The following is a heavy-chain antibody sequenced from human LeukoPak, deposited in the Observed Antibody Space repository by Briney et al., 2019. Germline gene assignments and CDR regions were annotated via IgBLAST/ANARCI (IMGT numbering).Heavy chain of an antibody. D-gene: IGHD3-10*01. V-gene: IGHV1-2*02. Sequence: GASVKVSCKASGYTLTSYGISWVRQAPGQGLEWMGWINPNSGGTNYAQKFQGRVTMTRDTSISTAYMELSRLRSDDTAVYYCARRYYYGSGSPGLDYRGQGTLVTVSS. J-gene: IGHJ4*02. CDR3: ARRYYYGSGSPGLDY. CDR2: INPNSGGT. CDR1: GYTLTSYG.